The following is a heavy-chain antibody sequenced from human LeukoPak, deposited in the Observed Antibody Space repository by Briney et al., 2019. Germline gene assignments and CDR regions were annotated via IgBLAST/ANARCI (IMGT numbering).Heavy chain of an antibody. J-gene: IGHJ6*02. CDR2: TSYDGSNK. V-gene: IGHV3-30*18. Sequence: PGRSLRLSCAASGFTFSRYGMHWVRQAPGEGLEWVAVTSYDGSNKYYADSVKGRFTISRDNSKNTLYLQMNSLRAEDTAVYHCAKGYYDSTSNYYYYGMDVWGQGTTVTVSS. D-gene: IGHD3-22*01. CDR1: GFTFSRYG. CDR3: AKGYYDSTSNYYYYGMDV.